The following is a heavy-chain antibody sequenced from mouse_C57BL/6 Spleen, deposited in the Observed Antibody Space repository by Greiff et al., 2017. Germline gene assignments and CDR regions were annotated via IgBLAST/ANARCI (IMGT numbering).Heavy chain of an antibody. V-gene: IGHV14-3*01. J-gene: IGHJ4*01. Sequence: VQLKESVAELVRPGASVKLSCTASGFNIKNTYMHWVKQRPEQGLEWIGRIDPANGNTKYAPKFQGKATITADTSSNTAYLQLSSLTSEDTAIYYCARVLREGYYAMDYWGQGTSVTVSS. CDR1: GFNIKNTY. CDR2: IDPANGNT. CDR3: ARVLREGYYAMDY.